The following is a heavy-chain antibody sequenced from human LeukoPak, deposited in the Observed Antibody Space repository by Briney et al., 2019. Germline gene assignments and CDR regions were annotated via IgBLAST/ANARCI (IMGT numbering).Heavy chain of an antibody. CDR1: GGTFSSYA. J-gene: IGHJ4*02. Sequence: RASVKVSCKASGGTFSSYAISWVRQAPGQGLEWMGGIIPIFGTANYAQKFQGRVTITADESTSTAYMELSSLRSEDTAVYYCARRVWPNYFDYWGPGTLVTVSS. V-gene: IGHV1-69*13. CDR2: IIPIFGTA. CDR3: ARRVWPNYFDY.